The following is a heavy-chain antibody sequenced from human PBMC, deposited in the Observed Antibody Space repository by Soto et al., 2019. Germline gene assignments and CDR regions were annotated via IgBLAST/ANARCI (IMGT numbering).Heavy chain of an antibody. CDR1: GYTFTSYG. CDR2: ISAYNGNT. D-gene: IGHD6-6*01. V-gene: IGHV1-18*01. CDR3: ARDQSSSQTINWFDP. J-gene: IGHJ5*02. Sequence: ASVKVSCNASGYTFTSYGISWVLQAPGQGLEWMGWISAYNGNTNYAQKLQGRVTMTTDTSTSTAYMELRSLRSDDTAVYYCARDQSSSQTINWFDPWGQETLVTVP.